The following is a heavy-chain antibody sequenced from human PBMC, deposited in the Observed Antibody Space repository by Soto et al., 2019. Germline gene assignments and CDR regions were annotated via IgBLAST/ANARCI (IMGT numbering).Heavy chain of an antibody. CDR2: ISGSGGST. Sequence: EVQLLESGGGLVQPGGSLRLSCAASGFTFSSYAMSWVRQAPGKGLEWVSAISGSGGSTYYADSVKGRFTISRDNSKNPLYLQMNSLRAEDTAVYYCATNMITFGGVIAEGGYWGQGTLVTVSS. CDR1: GFTFSSYA. J-gene: IGHJ4*02. CDR3: ATNMITFGGVIAEGGY. D-gene: IGHD3-16*02. V-gene: IGHV3-23*01.